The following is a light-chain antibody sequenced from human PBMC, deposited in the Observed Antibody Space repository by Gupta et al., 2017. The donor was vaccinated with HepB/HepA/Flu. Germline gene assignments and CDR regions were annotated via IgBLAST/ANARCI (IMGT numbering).Light chain of an antibody. Sequence: EIVMTQSPATLSVSPRERATLSCRASQSVASNLAWYQQKPGQAPRLLIFGASTRAPGIPAKFSGSGSGTDFTLTINSLQSDDFAVYYCQHDANLPLSFGGGTKLEIK. J-gene: IGKJ4*01. CDR1: QSVASN. V-gene: IGKV3-15*01. CDR2: GAS. CDR3: QHDANLPLS.